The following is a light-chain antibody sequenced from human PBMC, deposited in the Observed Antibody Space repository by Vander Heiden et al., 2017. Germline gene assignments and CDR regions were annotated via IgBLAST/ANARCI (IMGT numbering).Light chain of an antibody. CDR1: QSISSY. J-gene: IGKJ4*01. Sequence: DIQMTQSPSSLSASVGDRVTISCRASQSISSYLNWYQLKPGRAPKLLVYSTSTLPSGVPSRFTGNGSGTDFTLSITSLQPEDFATYFCQQSYIAALSFGGGTKVGIK. V-gene: IGKV1-39*01. CDR3: QQSYIAALS. CDR2: STS.